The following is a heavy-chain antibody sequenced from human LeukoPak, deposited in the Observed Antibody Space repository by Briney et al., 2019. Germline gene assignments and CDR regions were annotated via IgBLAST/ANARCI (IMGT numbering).Heavy chain of an antibody. V-gene: IGHV1-2*02. Sequence: ASVKVSCKASGYTFTDYQVYWVRQAPGQGLEWMGWIDPNNGGAHYAQKFQGRVTMTRDTSISTAYMELSRLGSDDTAVYYCASAEVIAVAAHFDYWGQGTLVTVSS. CDR1: GYTFTDYQ. J-gene: IGHJ4*02. CDR3: ASAEVIAVAAHFDY. CDR2: IDPNNGGA. D-gene: IGHD6-19*01.